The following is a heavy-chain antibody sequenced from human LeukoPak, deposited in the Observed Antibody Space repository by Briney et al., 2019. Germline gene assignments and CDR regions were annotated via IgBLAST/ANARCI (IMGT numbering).Heavy chain of an antibody. V-gene: IGHV4-34*01. CDR3: ARGEETDYGDYEDY. CDR2: INDSEST. J-gene: IGHJ4*02. CDR1: GGSFSGYY. D-gene: IGHD4-17*01. Sequence: PSETLSLTCAVYGGSFSGYYWSWIRQPPGKGLEWIGEINDSESTNYNPSLKSRVTISVDTSKNQFSLKLSSVTAADTAVYYCARGEETDYGDYEDYWGQGTLVTVSS.